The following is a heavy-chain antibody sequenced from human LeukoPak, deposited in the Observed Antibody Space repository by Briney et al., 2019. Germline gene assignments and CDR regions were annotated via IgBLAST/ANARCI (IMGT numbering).Heavy chain of an antibody. D-gene: IGHD3-10*01. CDR3: AKDRDLLFVHCWFDR. CDR2: ISISGGSA. Sequence: GRSLRLSCAASGFTFSTYAMSWVRQAPGKGLEWVSGISISGGSAYYADSVKGRFTISRDNSKNTPYLQMNRLRAEDTAVYYSAKDRDLLFVHCWFDRWGQGILVTVSS. CDR1: GFTFSTYA. J-gene: IGHJ5*02. V-gene: IGHV3-23*01.